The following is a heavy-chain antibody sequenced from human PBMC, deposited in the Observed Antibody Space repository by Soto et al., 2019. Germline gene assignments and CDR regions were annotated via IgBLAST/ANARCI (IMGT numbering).Heavy chain of an antibody. V-gene: IGHV4-59*01. J-gene: IGHJ4*02. CDR2: VYNSGST. CDR3: ARYRREAVAGYTLDN. Sequence: WTWIRQPPGKGLEWIGCVYNSGSTNYNPSLKSRVTISEDTSKSQFSLKVNSMTAADTAVYYCARYRREAVAGYTLDNWGQGILVTVSS. D-gene: IGHD6-13*01.